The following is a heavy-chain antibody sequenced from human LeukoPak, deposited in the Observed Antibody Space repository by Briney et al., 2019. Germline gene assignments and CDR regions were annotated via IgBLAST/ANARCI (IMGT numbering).Heavy chain of an antibody. J-gene: IGHJ4*02. D-gene: IGHD3-22*01. Sequence: PGGSLRLSCAASGFAFGTYWMSWVRQAPGKGLEWVANIKRDGSDEHYADSVKGRFTISRDNAKNSLYLQMNSLRAEDTAVYYCARSLLYYYDSSNGYWGQGTMVTVSS. CDR1: GFAFGTYW. V-gene: IGHV3-7*05. CDR2: IKRDGSDE. CDR3: ARSLLYYYDSSNGY.